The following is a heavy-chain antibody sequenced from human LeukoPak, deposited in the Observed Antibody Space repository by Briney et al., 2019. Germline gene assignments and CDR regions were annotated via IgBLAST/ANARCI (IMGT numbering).Heavy chain of an antibody. CDR1: GGSISSGGYY. V-gene: IGHV4-31*03. CDR2: IYYSGST. J-gene: IGHJ4*02. CDR3: ARGTPVRVDY. Sequence: SQTPSLTCTVSGGSISSGGYYWSWIRQHPGKGLEWIGYIYYSGSTYYNPSLKSRVTISVDTSKNQFSLKLSSVTAADTAVYYCARGTPVRVDYWGQGTLVTVSS. D-gene: IGHD2-2*01.